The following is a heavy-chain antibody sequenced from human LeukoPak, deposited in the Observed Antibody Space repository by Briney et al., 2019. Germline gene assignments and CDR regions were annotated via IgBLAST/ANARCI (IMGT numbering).Heavy chain of an antibody. Sequence: GGSLRLSCAASGFTVSSNYMSWVRQAPGKGLEWVSVIYSGGSTYYADSVKGRSTISRDNSKNTLYLQMNSLRAEDTAVYYCARVNGVRYDILTGYRGWFDYWGQGTLVTVSS. V-gene: IGHV3-53*01. D-gene: IGHD3-9*01. CDR1: GFTVSSNY. CDR3: ARVNGVRYDILTGYRGWFDY. J-gene: IGHJ4*02. CDR2: IYSGGST.